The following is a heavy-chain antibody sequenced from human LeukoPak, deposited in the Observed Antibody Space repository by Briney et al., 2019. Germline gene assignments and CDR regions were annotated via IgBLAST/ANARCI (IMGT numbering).Heavy chain of an antibody. J-gene: IGHJ4*02. CDR1: GYTFTGYY. CDR3: ARDNSRDGYNLLDY. CDR2: INPNSGGT. D-gene: IGHD5-24*01. Sequence: APVKVSCKASGYTFTGYYMHWVRQAPGQGLEWMGWINPNSGGTNYAQKFQGRVTMTRDTSISTAYMELSRLRSDDTAVYYCARDNSRDGYNLLDYWGQGTLVTVSS. V-gene: IGHV1-2*02.